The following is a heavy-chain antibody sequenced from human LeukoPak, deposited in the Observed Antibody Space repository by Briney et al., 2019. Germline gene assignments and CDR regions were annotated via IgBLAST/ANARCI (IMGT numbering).Heavy chain of an antibody. CDR1: GGSISSSSYY. D-gene: IGHD5-18*01. J-gene: IGHJ6*02. V-gene: IGHV4-39*01. Sequence: SETLSLTCTVSGGSISSSSYYWGWIRQPPGKGLEWIGSIYYSGSTYYNPSLKSRVTISVDTSKNQFSLKLSSATAADTAVYYCARRAMDYYYYGMDVWGQGTTVTVSS. CDR3: ARRAMDYYYYGMDV. CDR2: IYYSGST.